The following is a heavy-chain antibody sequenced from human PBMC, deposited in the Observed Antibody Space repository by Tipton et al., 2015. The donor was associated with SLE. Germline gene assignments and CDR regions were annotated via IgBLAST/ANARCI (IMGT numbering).Heavy chain of an antibody. J-gene: IGHJ4*02. CDR3: ARERWPYYFDY. CDR2: IYYSGST. V-gene: IGHV4-59*01. Sequence: TLSLTCTVSGGSISSYYWSWIRQPPGKGLEWIGYIYYSGSTNYNPSLKSRVTISVDTSKNQFSLKLSSVTAADTAVYYCARERWPYYFDYWGQGTLVPVSS. CDR1: GGSISSYY. D-gene: IGHD4-23*01.